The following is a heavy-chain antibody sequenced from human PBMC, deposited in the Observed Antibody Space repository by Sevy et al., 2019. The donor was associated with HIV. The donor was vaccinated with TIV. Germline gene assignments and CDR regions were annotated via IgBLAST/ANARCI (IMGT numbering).Heavy chain of an antibody. CDR2: FDPEDGET. CDR3: ATLYYYDSSGYPFDY. D-gene: IGHD3-22*01. J-gene: IGHJ4*02. V-gene: IGHV1-24*01. Sequence: ASVKVSCKVSGYTLTELSMHWVRQAPGKGLEWMGGFDPEDGETIYAQMFQGRVTMTEDTSTDTAYMELSSLRSEDTAVYYCATLYYYDSSGYPFDYWGQGTLVTVSS. CDR1: GYTLTELS.